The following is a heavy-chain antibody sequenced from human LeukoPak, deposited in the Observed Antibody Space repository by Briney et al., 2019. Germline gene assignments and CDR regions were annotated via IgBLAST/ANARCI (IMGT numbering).Heavy chain of an antibody. D-gene: IGHD6-6*01. J-gene: IGHJ4*02. V-gene: IGHV4-30-4*01. CDR3: AREAYSSSSVTG. CDR1: GDSISSGDYF. CDR2: IYFGGKT. Sequence: SQTLSLTCTVSGDSISSGDYFWSWIRQPPGQGLEWIGNIYFGGKTSYNPSLKSRIVISVDTSKNQFSLKLSSVTAADTAVYYCAREAYSSSSVTGWGQGTLVTVSS.